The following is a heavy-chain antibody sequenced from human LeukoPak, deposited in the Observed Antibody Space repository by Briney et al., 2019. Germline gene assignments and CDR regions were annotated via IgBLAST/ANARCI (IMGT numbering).Heavy chain of an antibody. J-gene: IGHJ4*02. CDR2: IYYSGSS. D-gene: IGHD3-22*01. CDR1: GGSXGSGGFY. V-gene: IGHV4-31*03. CDR3: ARVGSSGYYIDY. Sequence: QXXSLTXXVSGGSXGSGGFYWSWIRQHPEKGLEWIAYIYYSGSSYYNPSLKSRVTISVNTSKNQFSLNLSSVTAADTAVYYCARVGSSGYYIDYWGQGTLVTVSS.